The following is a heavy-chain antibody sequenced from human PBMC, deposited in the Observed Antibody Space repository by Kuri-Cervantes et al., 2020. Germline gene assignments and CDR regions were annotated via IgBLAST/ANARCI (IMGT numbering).Heavy chain of an antibody. J-gene: IGHJ2*01. CDR1: GFVLTNYW. CDR3: ARVRQNLGQESGHWYFDL. D-gene: IGHD1-14*01. CDR2: IKSDGTEG. V-gene: IGHV3-7*03. Sequence: GESLKSSCAASGFVLTNYWMTWVRQAPGKVLEWGANIKSDGTEGYYVDSVKGRFTISRDNAKNSLYLQMSSLRDEDTPVFYCARVRQNLGQESGHWYFDLWGRGTLVTVSS.